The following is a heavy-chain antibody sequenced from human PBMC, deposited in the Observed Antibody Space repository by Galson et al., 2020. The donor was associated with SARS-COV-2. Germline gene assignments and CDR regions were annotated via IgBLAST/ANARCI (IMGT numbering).Heavy chain of an antibody. Sequence: GGSLRLSCAASGFTFSSYSMNWVHQAPGKGLEWVSSISSSSSYIYYADSVKGRFTISRDNAKNSLYLQMNSLRAEDTAVYYCARDRGITGTTSGDYWGQGTLVTVSS. CDR3: ARDRGITGTTSGDY. V-gene: IGHV3-21*01. D-gene: IGHD1-7*01. CDR1: GFTFSSYS. J-gene: IGHJ4*02. CDR2: ISSSSSYI.